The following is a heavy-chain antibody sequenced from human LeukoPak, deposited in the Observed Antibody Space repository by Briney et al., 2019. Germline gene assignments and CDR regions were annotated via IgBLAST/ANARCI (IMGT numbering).Heavy chain of an antibody. CDR1: GGSISSYY. J-gene: IGHJ6*02. D-gene: IGHD2-2*01. CDR2: IYTSGST. CDR3: ARSPGYCSSTSCYVDYYGMDV. V-gene: IGHV4-4*07. Sequence: PSETLSLTCTVSGGSISSYYWSWIRQPAGKGLEWIGRIYTSGSTNYNPSLKSRVTMSVDTSKNQFSLKLSSVTAADTAVYYCARSPGYCSSTSCYVDYYGMDVWGQGTTVTVSS.